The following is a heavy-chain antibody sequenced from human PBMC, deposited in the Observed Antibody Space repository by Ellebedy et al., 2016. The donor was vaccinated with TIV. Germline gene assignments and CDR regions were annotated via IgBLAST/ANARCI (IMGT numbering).Heavy chain of an antibody. CDR3: ARWVPAAIDAFDI. D-gene: IGHD2-2*01. V-gene: IGHV1-18*01. CDR1: GYTFTSYG. J-gene: IGHJ3*02. Sequence: ASVKVSXXASGYTFTSYGISWVRQAPGQGLEWMGWISAYNGNTNYAQKLQGRVTMTTDTSTSTAYMELRSLRSDDTAVYYCARWVPAAIDAFDIWGQGTMVTVSS. CDR2: ISAYNGNT.